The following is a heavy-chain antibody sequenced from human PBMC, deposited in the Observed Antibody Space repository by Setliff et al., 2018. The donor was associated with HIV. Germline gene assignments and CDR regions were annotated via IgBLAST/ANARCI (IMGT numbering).Heavy chain of an antibody. V-gene: IGHV5-51*01. CDR1: GYSFTTYW. Sequence: PGESPKISCRGSGYSFTTYWIAWVRQMPGKGLEWMGIIYSGDSETRYSPAFRGHVTVPVDKSINTAYLHWNSLKASDTAIYYCARTTSSKWEKWYFDVWGRGTLVTVSS. CDR3: ARTTSSKWEKWYFDV. J-gene: IGHJ2*01. D-gene: IGHD4-4*01. CDR2: IYSGDSET.